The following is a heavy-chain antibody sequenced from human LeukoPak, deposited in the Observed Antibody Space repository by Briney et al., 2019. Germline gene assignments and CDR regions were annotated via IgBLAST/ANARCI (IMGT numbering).Heavy chain of an antibody. Sequence: GGSLRLSCVVSGFNFDNFAMHWVRQPLGKGLEWVAVISHDGRTKYYADSMKGRITISRDNSKNTLYLQMNSLRAEDTAVYYCARVNSSSWYLDYWGQGTLVTVSS. CDR3: ARVNSSSWYLDY. J-gene: IGHJ4*02. CDR1: GFNFDNFA. V-gene: IGHV3-30*04. D-gene: IGHD6-13*01. CDR2: ISHDGRTK.